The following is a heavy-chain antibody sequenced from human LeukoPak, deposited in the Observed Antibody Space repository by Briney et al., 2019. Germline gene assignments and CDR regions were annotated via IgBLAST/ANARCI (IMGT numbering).Heavy chain of an antibody. J-gene: IGHJ4*02. CDR2: INDSGST. CDR1: IESFSGHY. V-gene: IGHV4-34*01. CDR3: ARLPRNSGNYGGPSGLDY. Sequence: PSETLSLTSAVYIESFSGHYWSWIRQPPGKGLEWIGEINDSGSTNYNPSLKSRVTLSVETSKNQFSLRLHSVTAADTAVYYCARLPRNSGNYGGPSGLDYWGQGTRVTVSS. D-gene: IGHD1-26*01.